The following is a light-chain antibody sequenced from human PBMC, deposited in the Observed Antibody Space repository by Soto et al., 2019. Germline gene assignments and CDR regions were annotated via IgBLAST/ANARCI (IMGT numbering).Light chain of an antibody. J-gene: IGKJ4*01. CDR2: GAS. CDR3: QQYNNWPQALT. CDR1: QTILTN. V-gene: IGKV3-15*01. Sequence: EIELKKSPATLSVSPGERITLSCSAIQTILTNLAWYQQKPGQAPRLLIYGASTRATGLPARFSGSGSGTEFTLTISSLQSEDFAVYYCQQYNNWPQALTSGGGTNVDIK.